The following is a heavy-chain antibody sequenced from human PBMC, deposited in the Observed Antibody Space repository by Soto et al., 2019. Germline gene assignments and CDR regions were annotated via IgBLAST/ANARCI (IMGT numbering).Heavy chain of an antibody. CDR3: ARARDDSSGYYTPNFDY. V-gene: IGHV4-59*01. D-gene: IGHD3-22*01. CDR1: GGSISSYY. CDR2: IYYSGST. J-gene: IGHJ4*02. Sequence: SETLSLTCTVSGGSISSYYWSWIRQPPWKGLEWIGYIYYSGSTNYNPSLKSRVTISVDTSKNQFSLKLSSVTAADTAVYYCARARDDSSGYYTPNFDYRGQGTLVTVSS.